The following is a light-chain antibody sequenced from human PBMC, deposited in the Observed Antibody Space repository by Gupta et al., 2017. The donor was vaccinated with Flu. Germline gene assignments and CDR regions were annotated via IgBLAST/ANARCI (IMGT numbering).Light chain of an antibody. Sequence: SSNVSGYHYFVWYQQHPGKAPKLMICDVTKRPSGVSYRFSGAKSGNTAALTTTGLQAEEDADYYCSSYTTGDTLVVFGGGTKLTVL. CDR2: DVT. V-gene: IGLV2-14*03. J-gene: IGLJ3*02. CDR3: SSYTTGDTLVV. CDR1: SSNVSGYHY.